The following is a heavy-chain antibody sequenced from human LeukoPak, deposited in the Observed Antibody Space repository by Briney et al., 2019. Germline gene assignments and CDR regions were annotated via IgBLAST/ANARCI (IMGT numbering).Heavy chain of an antibody. CDR3: ASTGGGSNHFDY. Sequence: SETLSLTCTVSGGSISSGDYYWSWIRQPPGKGLEWIGYIYYSGSTYYNPSLKSRVTISVDTSKNQFSLKLSSVTAADTAVYYCASTGGGSNHFDYWGQGTLVTVSS. V-gene: IGHV4-30-4*01. CDR1: GGSISSGDYY. D-gene: IGHD7-27*01. CDR2: IYYSGST. J-gene: IGHJ4*02.